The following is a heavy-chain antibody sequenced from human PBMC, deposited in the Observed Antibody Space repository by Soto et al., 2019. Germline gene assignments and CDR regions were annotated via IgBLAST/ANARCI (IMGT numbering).Heavy chain of an antibody. D-gene: IGHD3-10*01. Sequence: PGGSLRLSCAASGFRLSTSGVHWVRRAPGKGLEWVAFIWYDGGNKHYGEAVKGRLTISRDNSKNTVYLQMNSLRAEDTAIYYCVKDVGYGFILFDYWGQGTLVTVPS. CDR1: GFRLSTSG. CDR3: VKDVGYGFILFDY. CDR2: IWYDGGNK. V-gene: IGHV3-30*02. J-gene: IGHJ4*02.